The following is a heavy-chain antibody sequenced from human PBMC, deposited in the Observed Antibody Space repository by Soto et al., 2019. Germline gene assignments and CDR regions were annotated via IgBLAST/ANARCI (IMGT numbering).Heavy chain of an antibody. D-gene: IGHD2-8*01. CDR1: GFTFSSYW. V-gene: IGHV3-7*01. CDR3: ARGLLGYCTNGVCYTNYYYGMDV. CDR2: IKQDGSEK. J-gene: IGHJ6*02. Sequence: PGGSLRLSCAASGFTFSSYWMSWVRQAPGKGLEWVANIKQDGSEKYYVDSVKGRFTISRDNAKNSLYLQMNSLRAEDTAVYYCARGLLGYCTNGVCYTNYYYGMDVWGQGTTVTVSS.